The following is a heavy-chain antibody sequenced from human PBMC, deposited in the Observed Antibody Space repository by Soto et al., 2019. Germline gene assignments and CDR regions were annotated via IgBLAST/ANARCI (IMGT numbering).Heavy chain of an antibody. CDR2: INPSGGST. CDR3: ARLTKGRGARIDY. V-gene: IGHV1-46*01. J-gene: IGHJ4*02. D-gene: IGHD3-9*01. Sequence: ASVKVSCKAAGYTFTSYYIHWMRQAPGQGLEWMGMINPSGGSTTYAQEFQGRVTMTRDTSTSTVYMELSSLRSEDTAVYYCARLTKGRGARIDYWGQGTVVTVSS. CDR1: GYTFTSYY.